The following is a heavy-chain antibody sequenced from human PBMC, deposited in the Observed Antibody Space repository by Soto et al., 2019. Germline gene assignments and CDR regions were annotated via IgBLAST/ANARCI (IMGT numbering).Heavy chain of an antibody. CDR2: IYYSGST. D-gene: IGHD2-8*01. CDR3: ARMVYATKSFYYYYYYGMDV. V-gene: IGHV4-59*01. Sequence: LSLTCTVSGGSISSYYWSWIRQPPGKGLEWIGYIYYSGSTNYNPSLKSRVTISVDTSKNQFSLKLSSVTAADTAVYYCARMVYATKSFYYYYYYGMDVWGQGTTVTVS. J-gene: IGHJ6*02. CDR1: GGSISSYY.